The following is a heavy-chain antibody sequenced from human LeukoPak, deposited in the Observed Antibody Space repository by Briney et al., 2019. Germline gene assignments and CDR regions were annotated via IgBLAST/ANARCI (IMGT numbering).Heavy chain of an antibody. D-gene: IGHD3-10*01. V-gene: IGHV1-24*01. J-gene: IGHJ4*02. CDR1: GYTLTELS. CDR3: AKAQPTLVSRSFDC. CDR2: FDPEDGET. Sequence: ASVKVSCKVSGYTLTELSMHWVRQAPGKGLEWMGGFDPEDGETIYAQKFQGRVTMTEDTSTDTAYMELSSLRSEDTAVYYCAKAQPTLVSRSFDCWGQGALVTVSS.